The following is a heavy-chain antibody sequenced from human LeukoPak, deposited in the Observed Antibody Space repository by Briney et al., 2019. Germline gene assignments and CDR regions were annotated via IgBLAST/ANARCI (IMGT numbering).Heavy chain of an antibody. J-gene: IGHJ6*03. D-gene: IGHD2-15*01. Sequence: TLSLTCTVSGGSISSGSYYWSWIRQPAGKGLEWIGRIYTSGSTNYNPSLKSRVTISVDTSKNQFSLKLSSVTAADTAVYYCARGAYCSGGSCYPGIYYYYYMDVWGKGTTVTISS. V-gene: IGHV4-61*02. CDR2: IYTSGST. CDR1: GGSISSGSYY. CDR3: ARGAYCSGGSCYPGIYYYYYMDV.